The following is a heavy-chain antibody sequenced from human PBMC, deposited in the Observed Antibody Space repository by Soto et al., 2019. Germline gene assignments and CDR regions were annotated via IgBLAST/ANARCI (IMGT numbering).Heavy chain of an antibody. J-gene: IGHJ6*02. CDR1: GYSFTSYW. D-gene: IGHD6-13*01. V-gene: IGHV5-10-1*01. CDR3: ERHLDSSSWNFPHLFTDRYYYYGMDV. CDR2: IDPSDSYT. Sequence: GESLKISCKGSGYSFTSYWISWVRQMPGKGLEWMGRIDPSDSYTNYSPSFQGHVTISADKSISTAYLQWSSLKASDTAMYYCERHLDSSSWNFPHLFTDRYYYYGMDVWGQGTTVTVSS.